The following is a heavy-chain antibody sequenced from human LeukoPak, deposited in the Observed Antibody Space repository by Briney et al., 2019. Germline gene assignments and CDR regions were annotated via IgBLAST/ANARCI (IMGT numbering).Heavy chain of an antibody. CDR1: GFSFSSYW. Sequence: PGGSLRLSCEPSGFSFSSYWMHWVRQAPGKGLVWVSRINSDGSSTTYADSVKGRLTISRDNAKDTLYLQMNSLRAEDTAVYYCVREGRISGYDFDYWGQGTLVTVSS. D-gene: IGHD5-12*01. CDR3: VREGRISGYDFDY. V-gene: IGHV3-74*01. J-gene: IGHJ4*02. CDR2: INSDGSST.